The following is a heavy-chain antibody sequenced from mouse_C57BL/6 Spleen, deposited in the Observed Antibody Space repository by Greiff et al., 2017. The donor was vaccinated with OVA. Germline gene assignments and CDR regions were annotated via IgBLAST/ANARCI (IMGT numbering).Heavy chain of an antibody. V-gene: IGHV1-15*01. CDR2: IDPETGGT. CDR1: GYTFTDYE. D-gene: IGHD1-1*01. Sequence: QVQLKESGAELVRPGASVTLSCKASGYTFTDYEMHWVKQTPVHGLEWIGAIDPETGGTAYNQKFKGKAILTADKSSSTAYMELRSLTSEDSAVYYCTRHDYYGSSGGYYAMDYWGQGTSVTVSS. J-gene: IGHJ4*01. CDR3: TRHDYYGSSGGYYAMDY.